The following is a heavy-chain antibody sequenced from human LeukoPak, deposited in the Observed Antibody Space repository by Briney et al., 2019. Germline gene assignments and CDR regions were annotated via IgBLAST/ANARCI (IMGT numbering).Heavy chain of an antibody. Sequence: ASVKVSCKASGYTFTSYDINWVRQATGQGLEWMGWMNPNSGNTGYAQKFQGRVTMTRNTSISTAYMELSSLRSEDTAVYYCARALYGDYYYCYYMDVWGKGTTVTVSS. J-gene: IGHJ6*03. CDR3: ARALYGDYYYCYYMDV. CDR2: MNPNSGNT. V-gene: IGHV1-8*01. CDR1: GYTFTSYD. D-gene: IGHD4-17*01.